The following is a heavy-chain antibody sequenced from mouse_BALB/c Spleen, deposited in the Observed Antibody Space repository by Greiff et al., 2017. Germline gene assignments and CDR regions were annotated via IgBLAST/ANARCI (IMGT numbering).Heavy chain of an antibody. CDR3: ARGLDY. Sequence: LQESGAELVRPGTSVKVSCKASGYAFTNYLIEWVKQRPGQGLEWIGVINPGSGGTNYNEKFKGKATLTADKSSSTAYMQLSSLTSDDSAVYFCARGLDYWGQGTTLTVSS. J-gene: IGHJ2*01. CDR1: GYAFTNYL. V-gene: IGHV1-54*01. CDR2: INPGSGGT.